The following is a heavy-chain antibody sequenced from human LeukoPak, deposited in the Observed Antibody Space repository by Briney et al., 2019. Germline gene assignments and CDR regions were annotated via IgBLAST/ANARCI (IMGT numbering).Heavy chain of an antibody. CDR1: GFTVSGTY. V-gene: IGHV3-53*01. CDR3: ANQILGEGASPVDY. J-gene: IGHJ4*02. D-gene: IGHD3-16*01. Sequence: PGGSLRLSCAASGFTVSGTYMNWVRQAPGKGLEWVSVIYSGGTTFYADSVKGRFTISRDNSKNTLYLQMNSLRAEDTAVYYCANQILGEGASPVDYWGQGTLVTVSS. CDR2: IYSGGTT.